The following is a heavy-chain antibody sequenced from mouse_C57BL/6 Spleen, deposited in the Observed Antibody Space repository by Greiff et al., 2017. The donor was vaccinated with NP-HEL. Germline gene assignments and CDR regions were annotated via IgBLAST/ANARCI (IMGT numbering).Heavy chain of an antibody. CDR2: INPNNGGT. CDR3: ARGILRSAMDD. V-gene: IGHV1-26*01. J-gene: IGHJ4*01. CDR1: GYTFTDYY. D-gene: IGHD1-1*01. Sequence: EVQLQQSGPELVKPGASVKISCKASGYTFTDYYMNWVKQSHGKSLEWIGDINPNNGGTSYIQKFKGKATLTVDKSSSTAYMELRSLTSEDSAVYYCARGILRSAMDDWGQGTSVTVSS.